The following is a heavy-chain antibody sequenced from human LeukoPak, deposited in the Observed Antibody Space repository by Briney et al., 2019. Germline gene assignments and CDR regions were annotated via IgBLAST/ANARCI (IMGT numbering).Heavy chain of an antibody. CDR2: INPNSGGT. Sequence: ASVKVSCKASGYTFTGYYMHWVRQAPGQGLEWMGWINPNSGGTNYAQKFQGRVTMTRDTSISTAYMELSRLRSDDTAVYYCARDRAHDYSDYYYMDVWGKGTTVTVSS. CDR3: ARDRAHDYSDYYYMDV. D-gene: IGHD4/OR15-4a*01. J-gene: IGHJ6*03. CDR1: GYTFTGYY. V-gene: IGHV1-2*02.